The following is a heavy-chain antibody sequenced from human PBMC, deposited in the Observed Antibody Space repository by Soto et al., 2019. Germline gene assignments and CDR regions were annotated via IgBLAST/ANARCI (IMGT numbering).Heavy chain of an antibody. CDR3: ARISSSSKKYYYYYGMDV. CDR1: GGTFSSYA. CDR2: IIPIFGTA. Sequence: SVKVSCKASGGTFSSYAISWVRQAPGQGLEWMGGIIPIFGTANYAQKFQGRVTITADESTSTAYMELSSLRSEDTAVYYCARISSSSKKYYYYYGMDVWGQGTTVTVS. D-gene: IGHD6-6*01. V-gene: IGHV1-69*13. J-gene: IGHJ6*02.